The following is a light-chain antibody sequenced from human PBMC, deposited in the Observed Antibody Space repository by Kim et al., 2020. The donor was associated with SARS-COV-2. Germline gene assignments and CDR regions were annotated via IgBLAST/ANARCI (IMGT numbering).Light chain of an antibody. Sequence: GRSITISSAVTSSDVGGYDTVSCYQQHPDMAPKLIIYDVARRPSGVSNRFFGSKSGDVASLTISGLQAEDEADYFCSSFTTSSTYVFGTGTKVTVL. J-gene: IGLJ1*01. V-gene: IGLV2-14*03. CDR1: SSDVGGYDT. CDR3: SSFTTSSTYV. CDR2: DVA.